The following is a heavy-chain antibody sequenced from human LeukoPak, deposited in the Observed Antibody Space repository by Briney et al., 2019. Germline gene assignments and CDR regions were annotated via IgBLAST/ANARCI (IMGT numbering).Heavy chain of an antibody. CDR2: IYYSGST. J-gene: IGHJ3*02. Sequence: PSETLSLTCTVSGGSISSHYWSWIRQPPGKGLEWIGYIYYSGSTNYNPSLKSRVTISVDTSKNQFSLKLSSVTAADTAVYYCARDVGATYDAFDIWGQGTMVTVSS. D-gene: IGHD1-26*01. CDR3: ARDVGATYDAFDI. CDR1: GGSISSHY. V-gene: IGHV4-59*11.